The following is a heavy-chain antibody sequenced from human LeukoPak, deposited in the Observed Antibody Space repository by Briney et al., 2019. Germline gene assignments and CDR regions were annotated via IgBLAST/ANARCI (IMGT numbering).Heavy chain of an antibody. CDR1: GFTLRSYA. CDR3: AKEQFYCSGGSCYGYFDY. J-gene: IGHJ4*02. V-gene: IGHV3-23*01. CDR2: ISSSGDST. D-gene: IGHD2-15*01. Sequence: PGGSLTLSCAASGFTLRSYAMTWVRQAPGKGLEWVSSISSSGDSTFYADSVKGRFTISRDNSKNTLYLQMNSLRAEDTAVYYCAKEQFYCSGGSCYGYFDYWGQGTLVTVSS.